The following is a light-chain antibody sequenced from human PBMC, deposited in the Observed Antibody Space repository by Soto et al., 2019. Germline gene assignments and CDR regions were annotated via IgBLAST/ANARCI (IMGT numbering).Light chain of an antibody. V-gene: IGKV1-39*01. J-gene: IGKJ5*01. CDR2: AAS. CDR3: QQSYTNPIA. Sequence: TQSPSSLSASVGDRVTITCRASQSISSYLNWYQRKPGKAPNLLISAASSLRSGVPSRFSGSGSGTDFTLTISSLQPEDSATYYCQQSYTNPIAFGQGTRLEIK. CDR1: QSISSY.